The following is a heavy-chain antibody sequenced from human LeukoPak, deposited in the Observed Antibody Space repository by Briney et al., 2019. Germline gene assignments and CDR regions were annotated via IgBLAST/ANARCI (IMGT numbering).Heavy chain of an antibody. CDR3: ATNDYGASDY. CDR1: GFTFSSYS. J-gene: IGHJ4*02. D-gene: IGHD4-17*01. Sequence: GPLRLSCAASGFTFSSYSMNWVRQAPGKGLEWVSSISSSSSYIYYADSVKGRFTISRDNAKNSLYLQMNSLRAEDTAVFYCATNDYGASDYWGQGTLVTVSS. V-gene: IGHV3-21*01. CDR2: ISSSSSYI.